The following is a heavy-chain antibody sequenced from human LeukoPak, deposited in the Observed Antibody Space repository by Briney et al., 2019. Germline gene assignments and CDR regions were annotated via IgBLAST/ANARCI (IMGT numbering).Heavy chain of an antibody. CDR2: INSGGSET. D-gene: IGHD6-13*01. J-gene: IGHJ4*02. Sequence: AGGSLRLSCAASLHIFSSYWMHWVRQAPGKGLVWVSRINSGGSETTYADSVKGRFTISRDNAKNTLYLQMNSLRAEDMTMYYCARVGVFEAAAGQFDYWGQGTLVTVSS. CDR1: LHIFSSYW. CDR3: ARVGVFEAAAGQFDY. V-gene: IGHV3-74*01.